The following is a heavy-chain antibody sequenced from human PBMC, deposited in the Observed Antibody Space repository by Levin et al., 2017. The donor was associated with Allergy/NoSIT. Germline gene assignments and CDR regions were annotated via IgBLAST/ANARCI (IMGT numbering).Heavy chain of an antibody. Sequence: GESLKISCAASGFTFSSYAMSWVRQAPGKGLEWVSAISGSGGSTYYADSVKGRFTISRDNSKNTLYLQMNSLRAEDTAVYYCAKSRAVLPYFDYWGQGTLVTVSS. CDR2: ISGSGGST. D-gene: IGHD2/OR15-2a*01. CDR1: GFTFSSYA. J-gene: IGHJ4*02. CDR3: AKSRAVLPYFDY. V-gene: IGHV3-23*01.